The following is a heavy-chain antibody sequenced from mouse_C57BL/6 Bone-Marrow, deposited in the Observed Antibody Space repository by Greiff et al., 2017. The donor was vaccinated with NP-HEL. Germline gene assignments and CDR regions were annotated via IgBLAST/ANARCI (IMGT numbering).Heavy chain of an antibody. V-gene: IGHV14-3*01. CDR3: VYDYDGGYYFDY. D-gene: IGHD2-4*01. J-gene: IGHJ2*01. Sequence: VQLQQSVAELVRPGASVKLSCTASGFNIKNTYMHWVKQRPEQGLEWIGRIDPANGNTKYAPNFQGKATITADTYSNTAYLQLSSLTSEDTAIYYCVYDYDGGYYFDYWGQGTTLTVSS. CDR1: GFNIKNTY. CDR2: IDPANGNT.